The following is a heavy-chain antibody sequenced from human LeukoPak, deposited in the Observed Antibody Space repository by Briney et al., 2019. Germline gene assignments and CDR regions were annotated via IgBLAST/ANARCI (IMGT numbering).Heavy chain of an antibody. D-gene: IGHD5-24*01. CDR3: AKSGYNRFDY. V-gene: IGHV3-48*03. CDR2: IGGSGSTT. CDR1: GFTFSDFE. Sequence: GGSLRPSCAVSGFTFSDFEMNWVRQAPGKGPEWISYIGGSGSTTYYADSVKGRFTISRDNAKNSLFLQMNSLRAEDTAVYYCAKSGYNRFDYWGQGTRVTVSS. J-gene: IGHJ4*02.